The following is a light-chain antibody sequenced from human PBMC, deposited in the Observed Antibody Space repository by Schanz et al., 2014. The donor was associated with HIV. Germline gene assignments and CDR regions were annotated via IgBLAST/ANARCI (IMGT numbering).Light chain of an antibody. CDR3: AAWDDSLNGHWV. J-gene: IGLJ3*02. V-gene: IGLV1-44*01. Sequence: QSVLTQPPSASGTPGQRVTISCSGSSSNIGSNTVNWYHHLPGTAPKLLIYSNNQRPSGVPDRFSGSKSGTSASLAISGLQSEDEADYYCAAWDDSLNGHWVFGGGTKLTVL. CDR2: SNN. CDR1: SSNIGSNT.